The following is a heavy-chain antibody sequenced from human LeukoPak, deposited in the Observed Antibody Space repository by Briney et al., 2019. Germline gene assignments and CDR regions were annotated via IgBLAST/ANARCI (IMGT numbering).Heavy chain of an antibody. V-gene: IGHV4-59*12. CDR1: GGSISSYY. CDR3: ARPGHRSTSRGYFDY. CDR2: IYYSGST. D-gene: IGHD2-2*01. J-gene: IGHJ4*02. Sequence: SETLSLTCTVSGGSISSYYWSWIRQPPGKGLEWIGYIYYSGSTNYNPSLKSRVTISVDTSKNQFSLKLSSVTAADTAVYYCARPGHRSTSRGYFDYWGPGTLVTVSS.